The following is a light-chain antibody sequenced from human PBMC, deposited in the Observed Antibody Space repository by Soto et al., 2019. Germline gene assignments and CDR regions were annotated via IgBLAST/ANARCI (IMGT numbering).Light chain of an antibody. CDR2: GNT. CDR3: QSYDNSLSAFYV. Sequence: QSALTQPPSVSGAPGQWVTISCTGSSSNIGAGFDVHWYQQLPATAPKLLIYGNTNRPSGVPDRFSGSKSGTSASLTITGLQAEDEADYYCQSYDNSLSAFYVFGTGTKVTVL. J-gene: IGLJ1*01. CDR1: SSNIGAGFD. V-gene: IGLV1-40*01.